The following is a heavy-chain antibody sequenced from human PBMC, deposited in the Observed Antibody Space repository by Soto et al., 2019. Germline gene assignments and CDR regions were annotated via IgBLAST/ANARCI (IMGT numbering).Heavy chain of an antibody. CDR2: MYQTGST. J-gene: IGHJ4*02. Sequence: QLHLHESGPGLVKPSETLSLSCSVSGDSITRSGFYWAWIRRPPGKDLEWIGSMYQTGSTYYKPSLESRLTMSVDTSKGQFSRRLTSMTAADAGVYFCARVRGGDTHVCDFWGQGARVTVSS. V-gene: IGHV4-39*01. CDR3: ARVRGGDTHVCDF. D-gene: IGHD3-10*01. CDR1: GDSITRSGFY.